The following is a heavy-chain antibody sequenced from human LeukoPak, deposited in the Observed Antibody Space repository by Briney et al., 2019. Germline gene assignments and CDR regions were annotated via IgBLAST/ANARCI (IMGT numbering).Heavy chain of an antibody. V-gene: IGHV3-23*01. J-gene: IGHJ4*02. CDR3: AKDPTWYSSLSEYYFDY. CDR2: ISGSGRDT. CDR1: GFNFSSYG. D-gene: IGHD6-13*01. Sequence: GGSLRLSCAASGFNFSSYGMTWVRQAPGKGLEWVSIISGSGRDTYYADSVKGRFTISRDNSKNTLYLQMNSLRAEDTAVYYCAKDPTWYSSLSEYYFDYWGQGTLVTVSS.